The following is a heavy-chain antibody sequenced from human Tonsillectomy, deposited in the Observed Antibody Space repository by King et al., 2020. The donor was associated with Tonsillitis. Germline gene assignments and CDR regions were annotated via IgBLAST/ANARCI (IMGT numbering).Heavy chain of an antibody. V-gene: IGHV3-7*01. CDR1: GFTYSTYW. CDR3: ARGAHYDFWSGYSWFDP. CDR2: INQDGSEK. J-gene: IGHJ5*02. D-gene: IGHD3-3*01. Sequence: VQLVESGGGLVQPGGSLRLSCAASGFTYSTYWMTWVRQAPGKGLEWVANINQDGSEKYYVDSVKGRFTISRDNAKNSLYLQMNSLRAEDTAVYHCARGAHYDFWSGYSWFDPWGQGTLVTVSS.